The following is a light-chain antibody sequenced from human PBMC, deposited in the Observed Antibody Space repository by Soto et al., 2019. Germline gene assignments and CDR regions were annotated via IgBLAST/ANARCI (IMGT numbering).Light chain of an antibody. CDR2: DAS. Sequence: DIQMNQCSSCLSASVGDRVTITCRASQGISIYLNWFQQKPGKAPKLLIYDASNLQTGVPSRFSGSGSRTDFTLIFSRLQPEDIATDYRQRHDNFPTYGLGTRLEIK. J-gene: IGKJ5*01. CDR1: QGISIY. CDR3: QRHDNFPT. V-gene: IGKV1-33*01.